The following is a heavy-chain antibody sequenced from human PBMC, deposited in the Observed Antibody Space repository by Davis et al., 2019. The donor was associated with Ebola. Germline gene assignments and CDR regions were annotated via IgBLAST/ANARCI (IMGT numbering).Heavy chain of an antibody. V-gene: IGHV3-53*01. J-gene: IGHJ6*02. CDR3: ARGSSSALSAGSYYYGLDV. CDR1: GFTVSSNY. Sequence: PGGSLRLSCAASGFTVSSNYMTWVRQAPGKGLEWVSVIYSGGSTYYSDSVKGRFTISRDNSKNTLYLQMNSLRAEDTAVYYCARGSSSALSAGSYYYGLDVWGQGTTVTVSS. CDR2: IYSGGST. D-gene: IGHD6-6*01.